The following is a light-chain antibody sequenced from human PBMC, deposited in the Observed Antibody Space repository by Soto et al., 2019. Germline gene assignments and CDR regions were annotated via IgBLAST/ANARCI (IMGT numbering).Light chain of an antibody. J-gene: IGKJ4*01. V-gene: IGKV3-20*01. CDR1: QSVSSSY. CDR2: GAS. CDR3: QQYGSSPRLT. Sequence: EIVLTQSPGTLSLSPRERATLSCRASQSVSSSYLAWYQHKPGQAPRLLIYGASSRATGIPDRFSGGGSGSDFTLTVSRLEPEDFAVYYCQQYGSSPRLTFGGGTKVEIK.